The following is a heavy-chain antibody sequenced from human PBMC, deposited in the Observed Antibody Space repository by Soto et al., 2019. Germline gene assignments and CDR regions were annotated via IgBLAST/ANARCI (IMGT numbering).Heavy chain of an antibody. J-gene: IGHJ4*02. CDR1: GFTFSSYG. V-gene: IGHV3-33*01. Sequence: QVQLVESGGGVVQPGRSLRLSCAASGFTFSSYGMHWVRQAPGKGLEWVAVIWYDGSNKYYADSVKGRFTISRDNSXNXXYLQMNSLRAEDTAVYYCARGGGGRDYGDYRDLDYWGQGTLVTVSS. CDR3: ARGGGGRDYGDYRDLDY. D-gene: IGHD4-17*01. CDR2: IWYDGSNK.